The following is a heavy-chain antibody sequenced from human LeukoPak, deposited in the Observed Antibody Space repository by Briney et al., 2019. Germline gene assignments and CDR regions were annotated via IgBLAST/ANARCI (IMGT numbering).Heavy chain of an antibody. D-gene: IGHD3-16*02. J-gene: IGHJ4*02. V-gene: IGHV1-18*01. CDR2: ISAYNGNT. Sequence: ASVKVSCKASGYTFTSYGISWVRQAPGQGLEWMGWISAYNGNTNYAQKLQGRVTMTTDTSTSTAYMELRSLRSDDTAVYYCARVHDYVWGSYRYTDYWGQGTLVTVSS. CDR1: GYTFTSYG. CDR3: ARVHDYVWGSYRYTDY.